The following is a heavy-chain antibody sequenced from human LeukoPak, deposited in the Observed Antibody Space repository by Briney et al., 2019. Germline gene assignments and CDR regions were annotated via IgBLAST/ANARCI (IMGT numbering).Heavy chain of an antibody. J-gene: IGHJ6*03. CDR2: IIPIFGTA. CDR3: ARAAGNWNYVPVDYYYYMDV. V-gene: IGHV1-69*13. Sequence: SVKVSCKASGGTFSSYAISWVRQAPGQVLEWMGGIIPIFGTANYAQKFQGRVTITADESTSTAYMELSSLRSEDTAVYYCARAAGNWNYVPVDYYYYMDVWGKGTTVTVSS. CDR1: GGTFSSYA. D-gene: IGHD1-7*01.